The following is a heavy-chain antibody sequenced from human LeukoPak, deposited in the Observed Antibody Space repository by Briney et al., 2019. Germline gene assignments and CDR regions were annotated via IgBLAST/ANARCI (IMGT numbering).Heavy chain of an antibody. Sequence: PSETLSLTCTVSGGSISSFYYTWIRQPPGKGLEWSGYIDSSGITNYNSSLNSRVTISLDTSQNQFSLKLNSVTAADTAVYYCARHRALSSGIYYWGQGTLVTVSS. CDR1: GGSISSFY. J-gene: IGHJ4*02. D-gene: IGHD3-22*01. V-gene: IGHV4-59*08. CDR2: IDSSGIT. CDR3: ARHRALSSGIYY.